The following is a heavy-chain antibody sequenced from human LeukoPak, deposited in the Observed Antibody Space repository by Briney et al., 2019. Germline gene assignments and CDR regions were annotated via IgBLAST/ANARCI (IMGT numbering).Heavy chain of an antibody. D-gene: IGHD3-10*01. Sequence: RGSLRLSCAASGFTSSSHGMHWVRQAPGKGLEWVAFIRNDGSNEYYADSVKGRFTISRDNSKITLYLQLNSLRAADTAVYYCAKGFGFGELLSFDIWGQGTMVTVSS. CDR2: IRNDGSNE. CDR3: AKGFGFGELLSFDI. J-gene: IGHJ3*02. CDR1: GFTSSSHG. V-gene: IGHV3-30*02.